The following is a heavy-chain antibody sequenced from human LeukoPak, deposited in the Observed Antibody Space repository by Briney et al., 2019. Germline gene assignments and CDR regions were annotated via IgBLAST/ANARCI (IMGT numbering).Heavy chain of an antibody. D-gene: IGHD2-8*01. Sequence: GGSLRLSCAASGFTFSSYSMNWVRQAPGKGLEWVANIKQDGSEKYYVDSVKGRFTISRDNAKNSLYLQMNSLRAEDTAVYYCARDMCSSSEPNGVCYTGWYFDLWGRGTLVTVSS. CDR3: ARDMCSSSEPNGVCYTGWYFDL. V-gene: IGHV3-7*01. CDR1: GFTFSSYS. J-gene: IGHJ2*01. CDR2: IKQDGSEK.